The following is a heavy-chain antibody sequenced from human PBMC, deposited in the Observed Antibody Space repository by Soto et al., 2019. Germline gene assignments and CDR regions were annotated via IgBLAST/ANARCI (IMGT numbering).Heavy chain of an antibody. CDR2: IKQDGSEK. CDR1: GFTFSSYW. J-gene: IGHJ4*02. V-gene: IGHV3-7*05. CDR3: ARVGEVLRYFDWLGPYYYFDY. D-gene: IGHD3-9*01. Sequence: GGSLRLSCAASGFTFSSYWMSWVRQAPGKGLEWVANIKQDGSEKYYVDSVKGRFTISGDNAKNSLYLQMNSLRAEDTAVYYCARVGEVLRYFDWLGPYYYFDYWGQGTLVTVSS.